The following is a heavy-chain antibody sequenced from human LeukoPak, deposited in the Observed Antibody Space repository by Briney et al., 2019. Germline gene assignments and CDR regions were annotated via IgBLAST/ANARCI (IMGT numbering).Heavy chain of an antibody. CDR1: GFTFSSYG. J-gene: IGHJ4*02. V-gene: IGHV3-30*18. Sequence: GGSLRLSCAASGFTFSSYGMHWVRQAPGKGLEWVAVISYDGSNKYYAHSVKGRFTISRDNSKNTLYLQMNSLRAEDTAVYYCAKERTSNYYGSGSYYDYWGQGTLVTVSS. CDR3: AKERTSNYYGSGSYYDY. D-gene: IGHD3-10*01. CDR2: ISYDGSNK.